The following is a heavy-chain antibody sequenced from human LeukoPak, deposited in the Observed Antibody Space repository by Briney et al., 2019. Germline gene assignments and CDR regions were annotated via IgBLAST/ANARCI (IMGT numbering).Heavy chain of an antibody. Sequence: GGSLRLSCAASGFTFSSYAMSWVRQAPGKRLEWVSAISGSGGSTYYADSVKGRFTISRDNSKNTLYLQMNSLRAEDTAVYYCATTSVGANIDYWGQGTLVTVSS. CDR3: ATTSVGANIDY. D-gene: IGHD1-26*01. CDR1: GFTFSSYA. CDR2: ISGSGGST. J-gene: IGHJ4*02. V-gene: IGHV3-23*01.